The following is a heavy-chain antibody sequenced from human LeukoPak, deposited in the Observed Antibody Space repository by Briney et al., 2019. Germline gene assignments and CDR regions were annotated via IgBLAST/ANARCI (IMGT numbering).Heavy chain of an antibody. CDR3: ARQLGYCSSTSCYADKVDY. D-gene: IGHD2-2*01. CDR2: IYYSGST. J-gene: IGHJ4*02. CDR1: GGSISSSSYY. V-gene: IGHV4-39*01. Sequence: PSETLSLTCTVSGGSISSSSYYWGWIRQPPGKGLEWIGSIYYSGSTYYNPSLKSRVTISVDTSKNQFSLKLSSVTAAGTAVYYCARQLGYCSSTSCYADKVDYWGQGTLATVSS.